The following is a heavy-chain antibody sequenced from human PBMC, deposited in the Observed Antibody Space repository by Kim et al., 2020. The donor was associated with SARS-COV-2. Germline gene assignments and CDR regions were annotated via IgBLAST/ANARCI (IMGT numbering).Heavy chain of an antibody. Sequence: NHTPSLKSRVTISVDTSKNQFSLKLSSVTAADTAVYYCARQGIAVAGVDYWGQGTLVTVSS. V-gene: IGHV4-59*08. CDR3: ARQGIAVAGVDY. J-gene: IGHJ4*02. D-gene: IGHD6-19*01.